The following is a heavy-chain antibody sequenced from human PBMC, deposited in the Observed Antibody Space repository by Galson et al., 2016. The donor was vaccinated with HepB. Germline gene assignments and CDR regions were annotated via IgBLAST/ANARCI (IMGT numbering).Heavy chain of an antibody. Sequence: PALVKPTQTLTLTCTFSGFSLSTGGEGVGWIRQPPGKALEWLALIYWDDDKRYSPSLKSRLTIAEDTSRKQVVFTMTNMDPVDTATYFCAHKRRFSSGWMFDFWGQGTLVTVSS. D-gene: IGHD6-19*01. CDR1: GFSLSTGGEG. J-gene: IGHJ4*02. CDR3: AHKRRFSSGWMFDF. CDR2: IYWDDDK. V-gene: IGHV2-5*02.